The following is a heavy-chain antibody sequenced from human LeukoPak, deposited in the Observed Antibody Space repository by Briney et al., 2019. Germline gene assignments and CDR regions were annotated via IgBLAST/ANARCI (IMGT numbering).Heavy chain of an antibody. CDR3: ARSPSRDYYYYYYMDV. J-gene: IGHJ6*03. Sequence: SGTLSLTCAVSGGSISSSNWWSWVRQPPGKGLEWIGEIYHSGSTNYNPSLKSRVTISVDKSKNQFSLKLSSVTAADTAVYYCARSPSRDYYYYYYMDVWGKGTTVTASS. CDR1: GGSISSSNW. CDR2: IYHSGST. V-gene: IGHV4-4*02.